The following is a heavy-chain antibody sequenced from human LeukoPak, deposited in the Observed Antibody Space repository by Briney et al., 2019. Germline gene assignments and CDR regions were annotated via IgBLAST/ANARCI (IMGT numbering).Heavy chain of an antibody. V-gene: IGHV3-53*01. CDR3: AREVTGAARDAFDI. CDR2: IYSGGST. Sequence: GGSLRLSCAASGFTVSSNYMSWVRQAPGKGLEWVSVIYSGGSTYYADSVKGRFTISRDNSKNTLYLQMNSLRAEDTAVYYCAREVTGAARDAFDIWGQGTMVTVSS. CDR1: GFTVSSNY. J-gene: IGHJ3*02. D-gene: IGHD2-15*01.